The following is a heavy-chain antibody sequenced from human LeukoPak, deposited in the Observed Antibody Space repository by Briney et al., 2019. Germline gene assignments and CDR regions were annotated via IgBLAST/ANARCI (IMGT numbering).Heavy chain of an antibody. CDR1: GGSFSGYY. Sequence: PSETLSLTCAVYGGSFSGYYWSWIRQPPGKGLEWIGEINHSGSTNYNPSLKSRVTISVDTSKNQFSLKLSSVTAADTAVYYCAGAQPGYSYGQHNDYWGQGTLVTVSS. CDR3: AGAQPGYSYGQHNDY. CDR2: INHSGST. J-gene: IGHJ4*02. D-gene: IGHD5-18*01. V-gene: IGHV4-34*01.